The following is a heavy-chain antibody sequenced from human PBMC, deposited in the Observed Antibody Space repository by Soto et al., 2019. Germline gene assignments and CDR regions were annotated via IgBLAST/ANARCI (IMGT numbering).Heavy chain of an antibody. V-gene: IGHV3-23*01. J-gene: IGHJ4*02. CDR2: ISGSGDST. Sequence: GGSLRLSCAASGFTFSNYAMSWVRQAPGKGLEWVSVISGSGDSTYYADSVKGRFTISRDNSKNTLFLQMNSLRAEDTAVYYCAKTFSGIFEYWGQGTLVTVSS. CDR1: GFTFSNYA. D-gene: IGHD6-25*01. CDR3: AKTFSGIFEY.